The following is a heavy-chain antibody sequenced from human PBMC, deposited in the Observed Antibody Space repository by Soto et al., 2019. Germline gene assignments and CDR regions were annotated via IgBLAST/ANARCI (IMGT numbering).Heavy chain of an antibody. CDR3: ARVPDSSAYYYYFDY. J-gene: IGHJ4*02. CDR1: GFTFSSYT. Sequence: EVVLVESGGGLVKPGGSLRLSCAASGFTFSSYTMHWVRQAPGKGLEWVSSISSGSSLLYYADSVLGRFTISRDHAKNSLYLQMNSLRDDDTAVYYCARVPDSSAYYYYFDYWGQGTLVTVSS. V-gene: IGHV3-21*01. D-gene: IGHD3-22*01. CDR2: ISSGSSLL.